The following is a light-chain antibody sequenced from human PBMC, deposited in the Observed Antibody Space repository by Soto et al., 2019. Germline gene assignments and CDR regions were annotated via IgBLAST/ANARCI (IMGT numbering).Light chain of an antibody. CDR2: EVT. CDR1: SSDVGTYNL. J-gene: IGLJ1*01. CDR3: CSYAGSSSSI. Sequence: TQPASGSGAAVRGSRISYTGTSSDVGTYNLVSWYQQYPGKAPRLMIYEVTKRPSGVSNRFSGSKSGNTASLTISGLQPEDEADYYCCSYAGSSSSIFGTGTKVTVL. V-gene: IGLV2-23*02.